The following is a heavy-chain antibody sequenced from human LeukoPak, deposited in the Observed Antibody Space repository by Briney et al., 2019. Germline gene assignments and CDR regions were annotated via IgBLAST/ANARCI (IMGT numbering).Heavy chain of an antibody. Sequence: GGSLRLSCAASGFTFSSYAMNWVRQAPGKGLEWVAVISYDGSNKYYADSVKGRFTISRDNSKNTLYLQMNSLRAEDTAVYYCAKVKQWLVPWFDPWGQGTLVTVSS. CDR3: AKVKQWLVPWFDP. D-gene: IGHD6-19*01. CDR2: ISYDGSNK. J-gene: IGHJ5*02. V-gene: IGHV3-30*18. CDR1: GFTFSSYA.